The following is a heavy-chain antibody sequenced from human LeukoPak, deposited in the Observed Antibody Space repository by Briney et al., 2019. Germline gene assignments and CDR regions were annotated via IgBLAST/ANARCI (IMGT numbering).Heavy chain of an antibody. D-gene: IGHD6-13*01. CDR3: ARSRIAAAGTFDY. CDR1: GFTFGSYW. J-gene: IGHJ4*02. V-gene: IGHV3-7*01. CDR2: IKQDGSEK. Sequence: GGSLRLSCAASGFTFGSYWMSWVRQAPGKGLEWVANIKQDGSEKYYVDSVKGRFTISRDNAKNSLYLQMNSLRAEDTAVYYCARSRIAAAGTFDYWGQGTLVTVSS.